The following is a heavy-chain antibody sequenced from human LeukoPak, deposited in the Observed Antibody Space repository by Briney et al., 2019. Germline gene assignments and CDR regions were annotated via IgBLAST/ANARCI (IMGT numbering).Heavy chain of an antibody. J-gene: IGHJ3*02. D-gene: IGHD2-15*01. Sequence: GGSLRLSCAASGFTFSNAWMSWVRQAPGKGLEWVGRIKSKTDGGTTDYAAPVKGRFTISRDDSKNTLYLQMNSLETEDTAVYYCTTRCSGGSCYSEDAFDIWGQGTMVTVSS. CDR1: GFTFSNAW. V-gene: IGHV3-15*01. CDR2: IKSKTDGGTT. CDR3: TTRCSGGSCYSEDAFDI.